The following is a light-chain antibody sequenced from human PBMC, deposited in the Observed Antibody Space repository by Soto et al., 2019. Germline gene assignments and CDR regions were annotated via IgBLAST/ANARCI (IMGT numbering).Light chain of an antibody. Sequence: QSAVTQPPSVSGSPGQSVAISCTGTSSDVGSYNRVSWYQQPPGTAPKVMIYEVSNRPSGVPDRFSGSKSGNTASLTISGLQAEDEADYYCSSYTSSSTYVFGTGTKVPVL. V-gene: IGLV2-18*02. CDR1: SSDVGSYNR. J-gene: IGLJ1*01. CDR3: SSYTSSSTYV. CDR2: EVS.